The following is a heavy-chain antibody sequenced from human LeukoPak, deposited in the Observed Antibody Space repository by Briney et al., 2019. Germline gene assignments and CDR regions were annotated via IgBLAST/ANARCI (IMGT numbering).Heavy chain of an antibody. D-gene: IGHD2-15*01. CDR2: IYSGGST. CDR3: ARVDPLGYCSGGSCYRWGYFDY. CDR1: GFTVSSNY. V-gene: IGHV3-66*01. Sequence: GGSLRLSCAASGFTVSSNYMRWVRQAPGKGLEWVSVIYSGGSTYYTDSVKGRFTISRDNYKNTLYLQMNSLRAEDTAVYYCARVDPLGYCSGGSCYRWGYFDYWGQGTLVTVSS. J-gene: IGHJ4*02.